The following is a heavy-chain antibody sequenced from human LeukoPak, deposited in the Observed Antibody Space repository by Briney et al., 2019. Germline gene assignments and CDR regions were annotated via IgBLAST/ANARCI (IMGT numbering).Heavy chain of an antibody. J-gene: IGHJ4*02. V-gene: IGHV3-73*01. D-gene: IGHD4-17*01. CDR2: IRNKADNYAT. CDR3: TGGTTVTTLDY. CDR1: GFTFSDSA. Sequence: GGSLRLSCAASGFTFSDSAMHWVRQASGKGLEWVGRIRNKADNYATEFGASVKGRFTISRDDSKNTAYLQMNSLKTEDTAVYYCTGGTTVTTLDYWGQGTLVTVSS.